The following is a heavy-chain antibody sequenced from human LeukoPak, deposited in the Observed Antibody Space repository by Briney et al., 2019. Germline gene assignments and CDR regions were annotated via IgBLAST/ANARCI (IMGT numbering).Heavy chain of an antibody. V-gene: IGHV3-23*01. Sequence: GSLRLSCAASGFTFSSYAMSWVCQAPGKGLEWVSAISGSGGSTYYADSVKGRFTISRDNSKNTLYLQMNSLRAEDTAVYYCAKADYDILGFDYWGQGTLVTVSS. CDR3: AKADYDILGFDY. J-gene: IGHJ4*02. CDR1: GFTFSSYA. D-gene: IGHD3-9*01. CDR2: ISGSGGST.